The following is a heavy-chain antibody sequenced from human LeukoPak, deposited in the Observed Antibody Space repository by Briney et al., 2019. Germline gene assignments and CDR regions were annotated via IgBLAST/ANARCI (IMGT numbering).Heavy chain of an antibody. CDR1: GDSMNSHY. D-gene: IGHD4-17*01. CDR2: ISYIGST. Sequence: SETLSLTCTVSGDSMNSHYWSWIRQPPGKGLEWIGYISYIGSTNYNPSLKSRVTISVDTSKNQFSLRLSSVTAADTAVYYCARDPTTVTKGLDIWGQGTMVTVSP. J-gene: IGHJ3*02. CDR3: ARDPTTVTKGLDI. V-gene: IGHV4-59*11.